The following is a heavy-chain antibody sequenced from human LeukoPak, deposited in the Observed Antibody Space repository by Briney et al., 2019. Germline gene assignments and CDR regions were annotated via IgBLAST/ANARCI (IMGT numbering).Heavy chain of an antibody. Sequence: GGSLRLSCAASGFTFSSYWMSWVRQAPGKGLEWVANIKQDGSEKYYVDSVKGRFTISRDNAKNSLYLQMNSLRAEDTAVYYCARDHRGDLWSGYYTDYFDYWGQGTLVTVSS. CDR1: GFTFSSYW. J-gene: IGHJ4*02. CDR3: ARDHRGDLWSGYYTDYFDY. CDR2: IKQDGSEK. D-gene: IGHD3-3*01. V-gene: IGHV3-7*01.